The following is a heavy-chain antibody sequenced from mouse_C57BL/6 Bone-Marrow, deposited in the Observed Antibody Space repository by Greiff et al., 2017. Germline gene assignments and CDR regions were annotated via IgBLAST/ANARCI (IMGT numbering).Heavy chain of an antibody. CDR2: IDPENGDT. Sequence: VQLKQSGAELVRPGASVKLSCTASGFNIKDDYMHWVKQRPEQGLEWIGWIDPENGDTEYASKFQGKATITADTSSNTAYLQLSSLTSEDTAVYYCTKAYYSNFPYAMDYWGQRTSVTVSS. V-gene: IGHV14-4*01. CDR3: TKAYYSNFPYAMDY. CDR1: GFNIKDDY. J-gene: IGHJ4*01. D-gene: IGHD2-5*01.